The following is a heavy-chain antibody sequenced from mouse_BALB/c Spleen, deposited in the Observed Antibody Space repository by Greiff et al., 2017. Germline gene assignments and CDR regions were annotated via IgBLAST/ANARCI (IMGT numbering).Heavy chain of an antibody. J-gene: IGHJ3*01. Sequence: LVESGAELARPGASVKMSCKASGYTFTSYTMHWVKQRPGQGLEWIGYINPSSGYTNYNQKFKDKATLTADKSSSTAYMQLSSLTSEDSAVYYCAREDDYGGGAYWGQGTLVTVSA. CDR1: GYTFTSYT. CDR3: AREDDYGGGAY. D-gene: IGHD2-4*01. V-gene: IGHV1-4*01. CDR2: INPSSGYT.